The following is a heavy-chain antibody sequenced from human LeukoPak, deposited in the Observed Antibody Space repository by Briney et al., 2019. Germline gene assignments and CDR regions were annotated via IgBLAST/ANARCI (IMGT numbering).Heavy chain of an antibody. D-gene: IGHD3-22*01. CDR3: ARVKYDSSGYYYVNWFDP. J-gene: IGHJ5*02. Sequence: PSETLSLTCTVSGGSISSYYWSWIRQHPGKGLEWIGYIYYSGSTYYNPSLKSRVTISVDTSKNQFSLKLSSVTAADTAVYYCARVKYDSSGYYYVNWFDPWGQGTLVTVSS. CDR1: GGSISSYY. CDR2: IYYSGST. V-gene: IGHV4-59*06.